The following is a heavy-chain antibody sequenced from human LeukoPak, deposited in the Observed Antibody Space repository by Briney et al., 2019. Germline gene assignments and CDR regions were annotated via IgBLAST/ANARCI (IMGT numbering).Heavy chain of an antibody. Sequence: PSETLSLTCTVSGGSISSYYWSWIRQPAGKGLEWIGRIYTSGSTNYNPSPKSRVTMSVDTSKNQFSLKLSSVTAADTAVYYCARSLRSITIFGVVTSFDYWGQGTLVTVSS. CDR1: GGSISSYY. J-gene: IGHJ4*02. CDR2: IYTSGST. V-gene: IGHV4-4*07. D-gene: IGHD3-3*01. CDR3: ARSLRSITIFGVVTSFDY.